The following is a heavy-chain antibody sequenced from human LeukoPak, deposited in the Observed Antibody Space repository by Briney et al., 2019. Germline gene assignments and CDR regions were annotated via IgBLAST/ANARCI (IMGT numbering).Heavy chain of an antibody. D-gene: IGHD1-14*01. J-gene: IGHJ4*02. CDR1: GYTFTDEY. Sequence: GASVKVSCKTSGYTFTDEYIHWVRQAPGHGLECMGWMHPSIGYTVYVQKFQGRVTFTRDTSISTAYMELHRLRSDDTAVYYCVRHLTDPPSGDYWGRGTLVTVSS. CDR3: VRHLTDPPSGDY. CDR2: MHPSIGYT. V-gene: IGHV1-2*02.